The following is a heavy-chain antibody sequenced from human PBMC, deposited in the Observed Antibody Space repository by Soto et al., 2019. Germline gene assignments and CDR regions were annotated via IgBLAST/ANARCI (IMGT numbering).Heavy chain of an antibody. CDR1: GDRFTSYV. J-gene: IGHJ5*02. CDR3: ARGLYYYGSESENWFDP. Sequence: GTSVKLSCEACGDRFTSYVMHWVRQAPKQGLEWMGWINAGNGNTKYSQNFQGRVTITRDTSASTAYMELSSLRSEDTAVYYCARGLYYYGSESENWFDPWGQGTLVTVSS. V-gene: IGHV1-3*01. CDR2: INAGNGNT. D-gene: IGHD3-10*01.